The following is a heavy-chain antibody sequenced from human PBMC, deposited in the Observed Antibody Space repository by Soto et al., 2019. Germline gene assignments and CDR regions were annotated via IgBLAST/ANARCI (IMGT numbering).Heavy chain of an antibody. D-gene: IGHD6-13*01. CDR2: ISYDGSNK. CDR3: AKDFGGLIAAAVNWFDP. V-gene: IGHV3-30*18. J-gene: IGHJ5*02. Sequence: PGGSLRLSCAASGFTFSSYGMHWVRQAPGKGLEWVAVISYDGSNKYYADSVKGRFTISRDNSKNTLYLQMNSLRAEDTAVYYCAKDFGGLIAAAVNWFDPWGQGTLVTVSS. CDR1: GFTFSSYG.